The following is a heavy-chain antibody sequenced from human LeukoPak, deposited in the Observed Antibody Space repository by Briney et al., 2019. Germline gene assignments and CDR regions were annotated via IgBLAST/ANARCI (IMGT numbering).Heavy chain of an antibody. J-gene: IGHJ4*02. CDR3: GATGGGGTSLEPFDY. Sequence: SETLSLTCTVSGGSISSGGYYWSWIRQHPGKGLEWIGYIYYSGSTYYNPSLKSQVTISVDTSKNQFSLKLSSVTAADTAVYYWGATGGGGTSLEPFDYWGQGTLVTVSS. CDR2: IYYSGST. CDR1: GGSISSGGYY. D-gene: IGHD1-14*01. V-gene: IGHV4-31*01.